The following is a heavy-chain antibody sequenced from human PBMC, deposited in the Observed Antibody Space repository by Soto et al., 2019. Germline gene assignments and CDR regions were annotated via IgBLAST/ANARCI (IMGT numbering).Heavy chain of an antibody. V-gene: IGHV4-4*02. CDR3: ARSFGWYAIAY. CDR2: ISHSGSV. Sequence: QVLLQESGPGLVQPSGTLSLSCSVSGGSISSSHFWGWVRQPPGKGLEWVGDISHSGSVNYNPSLKGRVTISIDKSKNQFSLKLNSVTAADTAVYYCARSFGWYAIAYWGQGTLVIVSS. D-gene: IGHD6-19*01. J-gene: IGHJ4*02. CDR1: GGSISSSHF.